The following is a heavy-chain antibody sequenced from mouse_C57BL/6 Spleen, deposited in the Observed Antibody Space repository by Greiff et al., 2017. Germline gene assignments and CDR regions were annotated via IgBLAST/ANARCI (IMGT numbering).Heavy chain of an antibody. V-gene: IGHV1-69*01. J-gene: IGHJ2*01. Sequence: QVQLQQPGAELVMPGASVKLSCKASGYTFTSYWMHWVKKRPGQGLEWIGEIDPSDSYTNYNQKFKGKSTLTVDKSSSTAYMQVSSLTSEDAAVYYWAGGDKYFDYWGQGTTLTVSS. CDR2: IDPSDSYT. CDR3: AGGDKYFDY. CDR1: GYTFTSYW.